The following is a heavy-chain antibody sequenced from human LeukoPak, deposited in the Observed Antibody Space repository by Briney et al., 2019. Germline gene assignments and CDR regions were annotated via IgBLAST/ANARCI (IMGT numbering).Heavy chain of an antibody. D-gene: IGHD2-2*01. J-gene: IGHJ4*02. CDR3: ATEGYCTSTNCYAADY. CDR2: IKSKTDGEST. Sequence: GGSLRLSCVASGFTFKNAWMSWVRHAPGKGLEWVGRIKSKTDGESTDYAATVKGRFTISRDDSKNTLYLQMNSLKAEDTALYYCATEGYCTSTNCYAADYWGQGTLVTVSS. CDR1: GFTFKNAW. V-gene: IGHV3-15*01.